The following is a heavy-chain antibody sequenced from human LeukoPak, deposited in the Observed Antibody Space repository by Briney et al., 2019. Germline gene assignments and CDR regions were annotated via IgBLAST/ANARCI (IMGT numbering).Heavy chain of an antibody. CDR3: ARGGGRYCSSTSCLEAAFDI. Sequence: GASVKVSCKASVYTFTSYGISWVRQAPGQGLEWMGWISAYNGNTNYAQRLQGRVTMTTDTSTSTAYMELRSLRSDDTAVYYCARGGGRYCSSTSCLEAAFDIWGQGTMVTVSS. CDR1: VYTFTSYG. D-gene: IGHD2-2*01. J-gene: IGHJ3*02. V-gene: IGHV1-18*01. CDR2: ISAYNGNT.